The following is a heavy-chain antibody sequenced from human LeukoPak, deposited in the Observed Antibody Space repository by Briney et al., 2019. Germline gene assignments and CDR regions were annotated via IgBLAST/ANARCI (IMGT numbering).Heavy chain of an antibody. CDR3: AKPNSSGFSDFDY. CDR1: GFTVSSNY. D-gene: IGHD3-22*01. Sequence: GGSLRLSCAASGFTVSSNYMSWVRQAPGKGLEWVSVIYSGGSTYYADSVKGRFTISRDNSKNTLYLQMNSLRAEDTAVYYCAKPNSSGFSDFDYWGQGTLVTVSS. CDR2: IYSGGST. V-gene: IGHV3-66*01. J-gene: IGHJ4*02.